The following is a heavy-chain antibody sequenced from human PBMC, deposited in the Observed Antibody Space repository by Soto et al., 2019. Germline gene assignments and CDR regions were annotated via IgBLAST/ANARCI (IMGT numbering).Heavy chain of an antibody. CDR1: GGAFRGYY. J-gene: IGHJ5*02. CDR3: ARERGRYCSGESCYPFGP. CDR2: INDSGST. Sequence: SETLSLTCAVYGGAFRGYYWSWIRQPPGKGLEWLGEINDSGSTNYNPSLKSRITISLDTSKKEISLRLSSVTAADTAVYYCARERGRYCSGESCYPFGPWGHGALVTVSS. V-gene: IGHV4-34*01. D-gene: IGHD2-15*01.